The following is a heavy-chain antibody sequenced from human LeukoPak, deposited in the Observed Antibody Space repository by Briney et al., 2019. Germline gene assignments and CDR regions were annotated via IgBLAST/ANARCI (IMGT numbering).Heavy chain of an antibody. J-gene: IGHJ4*02. Sequence: SETLSLTCAVYGGSFSGYYWSWIRQPPGKGLEWIGEINHSGSTNYNPSLKSRVTISVDTSKNQFSLKLSSVTAADTAVYYCASSEYSSSSNDYWGRGTLVTVSS. CDR3: ASSEYSSSSNDY. CDR1: GGSFSGYY. D-gene: IGHD6-6*01. CDR2: INHSGST. V-gene: IGHV4-34*01.